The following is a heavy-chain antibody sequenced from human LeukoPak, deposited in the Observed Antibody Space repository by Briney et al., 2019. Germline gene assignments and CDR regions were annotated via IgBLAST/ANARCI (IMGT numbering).Heavy chain of an antibody. D-gene: IGHD3-9*01. CDR3: AREGRYFDWLPLDYYYYYYMDV. J-gene: IGHJ6*03. CDR2: IKQDGSEK. V-gene: IGHV3-7*01. CDR1: GFTFSSYW. Sequence: GGSLRLSCAASGFTFSSYWMSWVRQAPGKGLEWVANIKQDGSEKYYVDSVKGRFTISRDNAKNSLYLQMNSLRAEDTAVYYCAREGRYFDWLPLDYYYYYYMDVWGKGTTVTISS.